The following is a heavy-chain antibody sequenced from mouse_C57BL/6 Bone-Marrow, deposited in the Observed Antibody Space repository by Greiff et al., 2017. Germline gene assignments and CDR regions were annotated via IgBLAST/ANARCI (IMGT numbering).Heavy chain of an antibody. Sequence: VQLQQSGAELVRPGASVKLSCTASGFNIKDDYMHWVKQRPEQGLEWIGWIDPENGDTEYASKFQGKATIPADTSSNTSYLQLSSLTSEDTAVYYCTTPLISRGYWGQGTTLTVSS. CDR2: IDPENGDT. D-gene: IGHD3-3*01. CDR1: GFNIKDDY. CDR3: TTPLISRGY. J-gene: IGHJ2*01. V-gene: IGHV14-4*01.